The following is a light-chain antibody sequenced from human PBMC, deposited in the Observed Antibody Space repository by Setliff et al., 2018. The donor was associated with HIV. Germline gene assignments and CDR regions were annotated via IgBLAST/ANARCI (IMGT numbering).Light chain of an antibody. Sequence: QSALTQPASVSGSPGRSITISCTGNSSDVGGYNSVSWYQQHPGKAPKLMMSDVNKRPSGVSDRFSGSKSGNTASLTISGLQAEDEANYYCSSYTTSSTYVFGPGTKVTVL. CDR2: DVN. CDR3: SSYTTSSTYV. V-gene: IGLV2-14*03. J-gene: IGLJ1*01. CDR1: SSDVGGYNS.